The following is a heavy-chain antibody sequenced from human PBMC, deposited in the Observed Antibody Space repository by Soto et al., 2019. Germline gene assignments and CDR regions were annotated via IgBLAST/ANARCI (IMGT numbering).Heavy chain of an antibody. CDR1: GYSFTTYW. CDR3: ARLEDGYNHYGLDV. Sequence: PGESLKISCKGSGYSFTTYWIGWLRQMPGKGLEWMGIIYPADADTRYSPSFQGQVTISADKSIRTAYLQWSSLKASDTAMYYCARLEDGYNHYGLDVWGQGTTVTVSS. J-gene: IGHJ6*02. V-gene: IGHV5-51*01. D-gene: IGHD1-1*01. CDR2: IYPADADT.